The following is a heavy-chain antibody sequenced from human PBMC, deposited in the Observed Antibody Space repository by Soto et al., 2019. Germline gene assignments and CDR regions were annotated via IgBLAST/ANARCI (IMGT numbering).Heavy chain of an antibody. D-gene: IGHD3-10*01. CDR3: ARFRDYFGV. Sequence: PGGSLRLSCVASGFTFISYWTTWVRQAPGKGLEWVANIKPDGNEKNYVDSVEGRFTISRDNVENSLYLQMNNLRGDDTAVYYCARFRDYFGVWGQGTPVTVSS. V-gene: IGHV3-7*01. CDR1: GFTFISYW. CDR2: IKPDGNEK. J-gene: IGHJ4*02.